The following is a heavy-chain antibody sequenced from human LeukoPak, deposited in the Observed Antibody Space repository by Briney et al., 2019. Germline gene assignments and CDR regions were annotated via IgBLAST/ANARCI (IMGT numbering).Heavy chain of an antibody. CDR2: ISYSGST. J-gene: IGHJ2*01. D-gene: IGHD2-21*02. CDR1: GGSISSYY. Sequence: SATLSLTCTVSGGSISSYYWSWIRQPPGKGLEWIGFISYSGSTNYNPSLKSRVTISVDTSKNQFSLKLSSVTAADTAVYYCARGGYCGGDCYPYWYFDLWGRGTLVTVSS. CDR3: ARGGYCGGDCYPYWYFDL. V-gene: IGHV4-59*01.